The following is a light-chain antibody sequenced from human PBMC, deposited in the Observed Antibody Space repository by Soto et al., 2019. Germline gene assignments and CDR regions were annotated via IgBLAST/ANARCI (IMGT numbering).Light chain of an antibody. CDR1: QSISSW. CDR2: KSS. J-gene: IGKJ1*01. V-gene: IGKV1-5*03. CDR3: QPYNSFWT. Sequence: ISPSFPTMSVSGRDRVAXTCRASQSISSWLAWYQQKPGKDPNILIYKSSSLESGVPSRFSGSGSGTEFTLTISSLQTDDFATYYWQPYNSFWTFGERTKV.